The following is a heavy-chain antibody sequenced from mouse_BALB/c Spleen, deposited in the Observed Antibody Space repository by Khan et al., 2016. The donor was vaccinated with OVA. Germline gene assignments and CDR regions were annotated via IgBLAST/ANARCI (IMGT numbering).Heavy chain of an antibody. J-gene: IGHJ2*01. Sequence: EVELVESGGDLVKPGGSLKLSCAVSGFTFSSYVMSWVRQTPEKRLEWVASISSGGTTAYPDSVKGRFTISRDNARNIMYLQMSSLRSEDTAMYYCVREAYRYDEYYLDYWGQGTTLTVSS. D-gene: IGHD2-14*01. CDR2: ISSGGTT. V-gene: IGHV5-6-5*01. CDR1: GFTFSSYV. CDR3: VREAYRYDEYYLDY.